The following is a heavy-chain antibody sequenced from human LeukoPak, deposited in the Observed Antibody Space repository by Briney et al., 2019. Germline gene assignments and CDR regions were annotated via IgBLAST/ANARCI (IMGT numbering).Heavy chain of an antibody. CDR3: AKDSGTYYKAFDY. V-gene: IGHV3-23*01. CDR2: ISATGTST. Sequence: PGGSLRLSCAASGFTFSSYAMTWVRQAPGKRLEWVSTISATGTSTYYADSVKGRLTISRDNSKNTLYLQMNSLRAEDTAVYSCAKDSGTYYKAFDYWGPGTLVTVSS. CDR1: GFTFSSYA. D-gene: IGHD1-26*01. J-gene: IGHJ4*02.